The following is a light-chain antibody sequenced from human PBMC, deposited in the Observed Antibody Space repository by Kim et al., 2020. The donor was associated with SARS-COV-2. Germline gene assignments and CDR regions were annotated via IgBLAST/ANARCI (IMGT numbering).Light chain of an antibody. CDR3: QAWDSSTAV. V-gene: IGLV3-1*01. CDR2: QDT. J-gene: IGLJ3*02. Sequence: VSQGQTASITCAGDKLGDKYACWYQQKPGQSPVLVIYQDTKRPSGIPERFSGSNSGNTATLTISGTQAMDEADYYCQAWDSSTAVFGGGTQLTVL. CDR1: KLGDKY.